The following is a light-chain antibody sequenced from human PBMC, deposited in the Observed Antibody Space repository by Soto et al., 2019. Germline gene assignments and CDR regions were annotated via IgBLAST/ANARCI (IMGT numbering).Light chain of an antibody. V-gene: IGLV2-8*01. CDR2: EVS. Sequence: QPVMTQPPSASGSPGQSVTISCTGTSSDVGGYNYVSWYQQHPGKAPKLMIYEVSKRSSGVPDRFSGSKSGNTASLTVSGLQAEDEADYYCSSYAGSNNVVFGGGTKVTVL. CDR1: SSDVGGYNY. J-gene: IGLJ2*01. CDR3: SSYAGSNNVV.